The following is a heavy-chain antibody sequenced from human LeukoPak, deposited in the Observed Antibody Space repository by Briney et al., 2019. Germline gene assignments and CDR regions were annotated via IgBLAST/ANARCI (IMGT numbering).Heavy chain of an antibody. J-gene: IGHJ4*02. D-gene: IGHD6-13*01. CDR1: GGSISSYY. CDR3: ARGGSSWDEGFDY. Sequence: PSETLSLTCTVSGGSISSYYWSWIRQPPGKGLEWIGYIYYSGSTNYNPSLKSRVTISVDTSKNQFSLKLSSVTAADTAVYHCARGGSSWDEGFDYWGQGTLVTVSS. CDR2: IYYSGST. V-gene: IGHV4-59*01.